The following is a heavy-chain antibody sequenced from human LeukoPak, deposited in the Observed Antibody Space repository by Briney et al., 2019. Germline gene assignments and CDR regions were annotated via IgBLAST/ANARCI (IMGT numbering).Heavy chain of an antibody. Sequence: GGTLSLSCAASGFTFSSYSMNWVRRPPGKGLEGVSGISSSSSSIYYAASVKGRFTISRDNAKNSLYLQMNSLRAEDTAVYCCARLSGWSTPFDYWGQGTLVTVSS. CDR3: ARLSGWSTPFDY. D-gene: IGHD6-19*01. CDR1: GFTFSSYS. V-gene: IGHV3-48*01. CDR2: ISSSSSSI. J-gene: IGHJ4*02.